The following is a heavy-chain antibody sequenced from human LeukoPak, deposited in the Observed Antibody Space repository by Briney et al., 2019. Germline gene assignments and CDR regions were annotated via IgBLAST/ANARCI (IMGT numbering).Heavy chain of an antibody. V-gene: IGHV4-34*01. Sequence: PSETLSPTCAVYGGSFSGYYWSWIRQPPGKGLEWIGEINHSGSTNYNPSLKSRVTISVDTSKNQFSLKLSSVTAADTAVYYCARGLWFGEFAHGYWGQGTLVTVSS. D-gene: IGHD3-10*01. CDR2: INHSGST. CDR3: ARGLWFGEFAHGY. CDR1: GGSFSGYY. J-gene: IGHJ4*02.